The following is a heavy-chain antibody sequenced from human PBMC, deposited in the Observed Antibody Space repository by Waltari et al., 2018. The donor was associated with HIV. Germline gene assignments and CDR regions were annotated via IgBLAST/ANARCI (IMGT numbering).Heavy chain of an antibody. D-gene: IGHD5-12*01. CDR2: ISFSSSHI. J-gene: IGHJ4*02. Sequence: EVQLVESGGAFVKPGGSLRLSCVASGFPFRIYTMNGVRQAPGKWLEWISSISFSSSHIYDADSVKGRFTISRDNAKNSLYLQMNSLRAEDTAMYYCARTRRYESSYLYYIDNWGQGTLVTVSS. CDR1: GFPFRIYT. V-gene: IGHV3-21*06. CDR3: ARTRRYESSYLYYIDN.